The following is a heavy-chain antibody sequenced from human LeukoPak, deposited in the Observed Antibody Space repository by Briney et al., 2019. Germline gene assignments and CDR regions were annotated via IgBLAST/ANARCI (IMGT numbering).Heavy chain of an antibody. J-gene: IGHJ5*02. V-gene: IGHV4-34*01. Sequence: PSETLSLTCAVYGGSFSGYYWSFIRQPPGKGLEWIGEINHSRSTNYNPSLKSRVTISVDTPKNQFSLKLSSVTAADTAIYYCARQHCSSSSCYFDPWGQGTLVTVSS. D-gene: IGHD2-2*01. CDR1: GGSFSGYY. CDR2: INHSRST. CDR3: ARQHCSSSSCYFDP.